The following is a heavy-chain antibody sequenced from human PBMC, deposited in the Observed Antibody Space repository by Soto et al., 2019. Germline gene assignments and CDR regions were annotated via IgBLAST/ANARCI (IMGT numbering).Heavy chain of an antibody. J-gene: IGHJ6*03. CDR1: GFTFSGSA. V-gene: IGHV3-73*01. CDR2: IRSKPNNYAT. D-gene: IGHD3-3*01. CDR3: SRQASDFWSGKPQYYMDV. Sequence: PGGSLRLACAASGFTFSGSAMHWVRQASGKGLEWVGRIRSKPNNYATAYGASVKGRFTISRDDSKNTAYLQMNSLNTEDTAVYYCSRQASDFWSGKPQYYMDVWGKGTTVTVSS.